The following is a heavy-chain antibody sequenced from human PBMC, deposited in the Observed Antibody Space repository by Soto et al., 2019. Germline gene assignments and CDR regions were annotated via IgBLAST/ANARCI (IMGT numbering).Heavy chain of an antibody. V-gene: IGHV1-8*01. CDR3: ARVCRAMVRGVITYYFDY. D-gene: IGHD3-10*01. CDR1: GYTFTSYD. J-gene: IGHJ4*02. Sequence: AASVKVSCKASGYTFTSYDINWVGQATGQGLEWMGWMNPNSGNTGYAQKVQVRDNMPRNTSISTAYRELSSLRSEDTAVYYCARVCRAMVRGVITYYFDYWGQGTLVTVSS. CDR2: MNPNSGNT.